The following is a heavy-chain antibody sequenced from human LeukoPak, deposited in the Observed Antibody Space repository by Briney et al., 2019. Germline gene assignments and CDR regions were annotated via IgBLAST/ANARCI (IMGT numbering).Heavy chain of an antibody. D-gene: IGHD3-3*01. CDR1: GLTFSGYW. J-gene: IGHJ6*03. CDR2: IDNDGHGI. V-gene: IGHV3-74*01. Sequence: GGSLRLSCAASGLTFSGYWMHWVRQGPEKGLELVSRIDNDGHGIIYADSVKGRFTTSRDNAKNTLYLQMNSLRVEDTAVYYCAAGGGWDPSFGVVTHIDAWGKGTTVAVS. CDR3: AAGGGWDPSFGVVTHIDA.